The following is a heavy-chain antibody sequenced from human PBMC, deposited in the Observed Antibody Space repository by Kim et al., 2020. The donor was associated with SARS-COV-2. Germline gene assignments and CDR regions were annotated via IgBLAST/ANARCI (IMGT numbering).Heavy chain of an antibody. CDR2: IIPIFGTA. J-gene: IGHJ3*02. D-gene: IGHD3-22*01. Sequence: SVKVSCKASGGTFSSYAISWVRQAPGQGLEWMGGIIPIFGTANYAQKFQGRVTITADESTSTAYMELSSLRSEDTAVYYCARDTHYSRIRTYDSSGYSPWDAFDIWGQGTMVTVSS. CDR3: ARDTHYSRIRTYDSSGYSPWDAFDI. CDR1: GGTFSSYA. V-gene: IGHV1-69*13.